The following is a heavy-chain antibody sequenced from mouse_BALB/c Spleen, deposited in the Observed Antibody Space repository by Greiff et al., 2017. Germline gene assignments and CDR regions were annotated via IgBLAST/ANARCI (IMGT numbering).Heavy chain of an antibody. Sequence: VQLQQSGPELVKPGASVKVSCKASGYSFTDYNMYWVKQSHGKSLEWIGYIDPYNGGTSYNQKFKSKATLTVDNSSSTAYMELRSLTSEDSAVYYCAREGVRQGYAMDYWGQGTSVTVSS. CDR2: IDPYNGGT. D-gene: IGHD2-14*01. V-gene: IGHV1S135*01. CDR1: GYSFTDYN. J-gene: IGHJ4*01. CDR3: AREGVRQGYAMDY.